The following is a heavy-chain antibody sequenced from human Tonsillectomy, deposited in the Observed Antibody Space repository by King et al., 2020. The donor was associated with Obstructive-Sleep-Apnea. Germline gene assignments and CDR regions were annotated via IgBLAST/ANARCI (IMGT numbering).Heavy chain of an antibody. J-gene: IGHJ5*02. D-gene: IGHD5/OR15-5a*01. Sequence: TLKESGPTLVRPTQTLTLTCTFSGFSLTTSGVGVGWIRQPPGKALEWLALIYWDDDKRYSPSLESRLTITKDTSKNQVVLTMTNMDPVDTATYYSAHNHIVSRISHPYNWFDPWGQGTLVTVSS. CDR1: GFSLTTSGVG. CDR3: AHNHIVSRISHPYNWFDP. V-gene: IGHV2-5*02. CDR2: IYWDDDK.